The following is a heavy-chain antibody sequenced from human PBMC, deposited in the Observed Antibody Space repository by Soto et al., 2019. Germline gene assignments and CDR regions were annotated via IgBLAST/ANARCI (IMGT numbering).Heavy chain of an antibody. CDR1: GGSFSGYY. D-gene: IGHD3-16*02. CDR2: INHSGST. Sequence: SETLSLTCAVFGGSFSGYYWSWIRQPPGKGLEWIGEINHSGSTNYNPSLKSRVTISVGTSKNQFSLKLSSVTAADTAVYYCARGLVRLRLGELSLSGGSAYYYYGMDVWGQGTTVTVS. J-gene: IGHJ6*02. CDR3: ARGLVRLRLGELSLSGGSAYYYYGMDV. V-gene: IGHV4-34*01.